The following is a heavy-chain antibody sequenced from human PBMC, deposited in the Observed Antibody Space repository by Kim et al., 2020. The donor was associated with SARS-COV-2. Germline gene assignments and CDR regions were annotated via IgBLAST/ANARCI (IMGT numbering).Heavy chain of an antibody. V-gene: IGHV3-7*03. J-gene: IGHJ6*02. D-gene: IGHD2-21*01. Sequence: YVDSVKGRFTIARDNAKNSLYLQMNSLRAEDTAVYYCARVNSVYYYGMDVWGQGTTVTVSS. CDR3: ARVNSVYYYGMDV.